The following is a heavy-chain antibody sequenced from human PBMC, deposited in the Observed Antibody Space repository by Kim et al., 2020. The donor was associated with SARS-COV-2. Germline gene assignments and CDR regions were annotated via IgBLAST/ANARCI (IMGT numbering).Heavy chain of an antibody. Sequence: GSTYYADSVKGRFTISRDNSKNTLYLQMNSLRAEDTAVYYCAKFGFGETSWGQGTLVTVSS. CDR3: AKFGFGETS. V-gene: IGHV3-23*01. D-gene: IGHD3-10*01. CDR2: GST. J-gene: IGHJ5*02.